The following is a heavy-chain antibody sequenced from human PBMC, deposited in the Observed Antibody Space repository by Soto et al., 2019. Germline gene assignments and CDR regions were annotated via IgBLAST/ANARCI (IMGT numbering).Heavy chain of an antibody. CDR2: INHSGST. J-gene: IGHJ4*02. CDR3: ARGGPSSIAPNLFDY. D-gene: IGHD6-6*01. CDR1: GGSFSGYY. Sequence: SETLSLTCAVYGGSFSGYYWSLIRQPPGKGLEWIGEINHSGSTNYNPSLKSRVTISVDTSKNQFSLKLSSVTAVDTAVYYCARGGPSSIAPNLFDYWGQGTLVTVSS. V-gene: IGHV4-34*01.